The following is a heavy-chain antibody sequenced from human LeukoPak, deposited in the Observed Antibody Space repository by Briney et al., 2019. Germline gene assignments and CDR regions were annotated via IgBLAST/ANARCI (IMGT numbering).Heavy chain of an antibody. CDR1: GFTFSSYA. J-gene: IGHJ4*02. Sequence: GGSLRLSCAASGFTFSSYAMHWVRQAPGKGLEWVAVISYDGSDKYYADSVKGRFTISRDNSENTLYLQMNSLRAEDTAVYYCARGYSSSYYYSPEDYWGQGTLVTVSS. CDR2: ISYDGSDK. D-gene: IGHD3-22*01. CDR3: ARGYSSSYYYSPEDY. V-gene: IGHV3-30-3*01.